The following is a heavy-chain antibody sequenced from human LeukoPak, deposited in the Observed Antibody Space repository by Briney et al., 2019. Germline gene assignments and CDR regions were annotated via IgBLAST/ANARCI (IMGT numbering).Heavy chain of an antibody. V-gene: IGHV3-64*01. Sequence: GGSLRLSCAASGFTFNSYAMHWVRQAPWKGLEYVSGIRSKGGSTYYVNSVKGRFTISRDNSKNTLYLQMDSLRAEDMGVYYCARDVDYANPRHDYWGQGTLVTVSS. CDR1: GFTFNSYA. D-gene: IGHD4/OR15-4a*01. CDR3: ARDVDYANPRHDY. J-gene: IGHJ4*02. CDR2: IRSKGGST.